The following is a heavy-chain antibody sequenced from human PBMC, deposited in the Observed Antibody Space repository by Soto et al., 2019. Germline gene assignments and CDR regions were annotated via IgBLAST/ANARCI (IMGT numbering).Heavy chain of an antibody. D-gene: IGHD2-15*01. CDR2: INPSGGST. J-gene: IGHJ4*02. CDR3: ARERYCSGGSCYSTAFDY. Sequence: QVQLVQSGAEVKKPGASVKVSCKASGYTFTSYYMHWVRQSPGQGLEWMGIINPSGGSTSYAQKFQGRVTMTRDTSTSTVYMELSSLRSEDTAVYYCARERYCSGGSCYSTAFDYWGQGTLVTVSS. CDR1: GYTFTSYY. V-gene: IGHV1-46*01.